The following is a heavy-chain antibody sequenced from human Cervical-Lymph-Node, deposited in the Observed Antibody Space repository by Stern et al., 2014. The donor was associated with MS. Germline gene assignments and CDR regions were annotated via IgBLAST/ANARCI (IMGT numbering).Heavy chain of an antibody. CDR2: IHNSGTT. CDR3: SRDADGYSLVFGY. J-gene: IGHJ4*02. CDR1: GGSISSGEYY. Sequence: VQLVESGPGLVKPSQTLSLTCTVTGGSISSGEYYCSWIRQSPGKCLEWIGYIHNSGTTYYNPSLKSRVTISVDTSKNQFSLKLRSLTAADTAVYYCSRDADGYSLVFGYWGRGTLVTVSS. D-gene: IGHD5-24*01. V-gene: IGHV4-30-4*01.